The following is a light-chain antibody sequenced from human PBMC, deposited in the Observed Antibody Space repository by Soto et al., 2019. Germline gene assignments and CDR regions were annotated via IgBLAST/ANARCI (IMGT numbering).Light chain of an antibody. CDR3: QSYDNSLSGYV. J-gene: IGLJ1*01. Sequence: QSVLTQPPSVSGAPGQRVTISCTGSSSNIGAGSDVYWYQQLPGTAPKLLIYGNVNRPSGVPDRFSGSKSGTSASLAITGLQAEDEADYYCQSYDNSLSGYVFGTGTKVTVL. CDR2: GNV. V-gene: IGLV1-40*01. CDR1: SSNIGAGSD.